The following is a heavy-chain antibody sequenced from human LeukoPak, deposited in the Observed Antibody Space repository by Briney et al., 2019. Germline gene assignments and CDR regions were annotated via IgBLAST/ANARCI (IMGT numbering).Heavy chain of an antibody. CDR3: AKVTVSGQTFYYFDY. D-gene: IGHD2-15*01. J-gene: IGHJ4*02. CDR2: ISGSGGST. Sequence: GASLRLSCAASGFTFSSYAMSWVRQAPGKGLEWVSAISGSGGSTYYADSVKGRFTISRDNSKNTLYLQMNSLRAEDTAVYYCAKVTVSGQTFYYFDYWGQGTLVTVSS. V-gene: IGHV3-23*01. CDR1: GFTFSSYA.